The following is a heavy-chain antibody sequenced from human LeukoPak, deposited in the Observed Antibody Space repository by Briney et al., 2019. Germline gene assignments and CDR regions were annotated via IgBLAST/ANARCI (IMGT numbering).Heavy chain of an antibody. J-gene: IGHJ4*02. CDR1: GFTFRSYG. D-gene: IGHD2-2*01. CDR3: AKDSLRTLPAASLDY. CDR2: ISGSGGST. Sequence: PGGSLRLSCAASGFTFRSYGVSWVRQAPGKGLEWVSTISGSGGSTYYADSVKGRFTISRDNSKNTLYLQMNSLRTEDTAVYYCAKDSLRTLPAASLDYWGQGTLVTVSS. V-gene: IGHV3-23*01.